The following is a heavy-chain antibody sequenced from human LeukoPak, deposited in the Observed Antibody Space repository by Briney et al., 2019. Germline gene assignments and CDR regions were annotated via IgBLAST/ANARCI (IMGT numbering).Heavy chain of an antibody. CDR2: INPNSGGT. D-gene: IGHD2-8*01. CDR3: ARYCTSGQVAFDI. V-gene: IGHV1-2*02. CDR1: GYTFTGYY. Sequence: ASVKVSCKASGYTFTGYYMHWVRQAPGQGLEWMGWINPNSGGTNYAQKFQGRVTMTRDTSISTAYMELSRLRSDDTAVYYCARYCTSGQVAFDIWGQGTMVTVSS. J-gene: IGHJ3*02.